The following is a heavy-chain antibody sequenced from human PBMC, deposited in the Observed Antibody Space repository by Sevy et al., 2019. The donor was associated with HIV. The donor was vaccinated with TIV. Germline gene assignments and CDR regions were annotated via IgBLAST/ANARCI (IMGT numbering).Heavy chain of an antibody. Sequence: GGSLRLSCAASGFTLSDAWMSWVRQAPGKGLEWVGRIKSKTDGGPTDYAAPVEDRFTISRDESKNTLYLQMNSLKTEDTAVYYCTTDAHDFTNYPSPYYFDQWGQGTLVTVSS. V-gene: IGHV3-15*01. D-gene: IGHD4-4*01. CDR1: GFTLSDAW. J-gene: IGHJ4*02. CDR2: IKSKTDGGPT. CDR3: TTDAHDFTNYPSPYYFDQ.